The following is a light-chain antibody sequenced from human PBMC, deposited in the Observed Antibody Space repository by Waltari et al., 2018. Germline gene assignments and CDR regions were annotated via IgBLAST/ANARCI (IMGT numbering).Light chain of an antibody. CDR3: QQRSNWPPLT. CDR2: DAS. J-gene: IGKJ4*01. Sequence: EMVLPRSQATRSCSPGERPTLSCRASQSVSSYLAWYQQKPGQAPRLLIYDASNRATGIPARFSGSGSGTDFTLTISSLEPEDFAVYYCQQRSNWPPLTFGGGTKVEIK. CDR1: QSVSSY. V-gene: IGKV3-11*01.